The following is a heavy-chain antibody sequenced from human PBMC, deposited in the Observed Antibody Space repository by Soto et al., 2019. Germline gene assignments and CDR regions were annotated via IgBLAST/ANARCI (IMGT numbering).Heavy chain of an antibody. D-gene: IGHD6-19*01. Sequence: GGSLRLSCAASGFTFSSYSMNWVRQAPGKGLEWVSYISSSSSTIYYADSVKGRFTISRDNAKNSLYLQMNSLRAEDTAVYYCARHPGYSSGWYENYFDYWGQGTLVTVSS. CDR2: ISSSSSTI. CDR1: GFTFSSYS. V-gene: IGHV3-48*01. J-gene: IGHJ4*02. CDR3: ARHPGYSSGWYENYFDY.